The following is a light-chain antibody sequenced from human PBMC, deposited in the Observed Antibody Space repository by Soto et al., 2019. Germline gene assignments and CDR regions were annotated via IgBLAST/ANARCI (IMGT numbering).Light chain of an antibody. CDR3: QEYSRD. V-gene: IGKV1-5*01. J-gene: IGKJ4*01. CDR1: RNITFW. CDR2: EAS. Sequence: DIQMTQSPSTLSASVGDRVTITCRASRNITFWLAWYQQKPGKAPKVLIYEASNLESGVPSRFSGSGSGTEFTLTISSLQPDVFATYYCQEYSRDFGGGTRVEIK.